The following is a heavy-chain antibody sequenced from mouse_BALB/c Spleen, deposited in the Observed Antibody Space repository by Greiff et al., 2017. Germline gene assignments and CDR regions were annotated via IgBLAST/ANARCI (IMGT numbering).Heavy chain of an antibody. V-gene: IGHV5-9-4*01. J-gene: IGHJ2*01. CDR3: ARAYTTAGYFDY. CDR2: ISSGGSYT. CDR1: GFTFSSYA. Sequence: EVKLMESGGGLVKPGGSLKLSCAASGFTFSSYAMSWVRQSPEKRLEWVAEISSGGSYTYYPDTVTGRFTISRDNAKNTLYLEMSSLRSEDTAMYYCARAYTTAGYFDYWGQGTTLTVSS. D-gene: IGHD1-2*01.